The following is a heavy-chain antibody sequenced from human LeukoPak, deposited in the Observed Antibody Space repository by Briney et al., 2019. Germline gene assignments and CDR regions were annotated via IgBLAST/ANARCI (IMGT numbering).Heavy chain of an antibody. CDR3: ARRGYSYGYPYYFDY. CDR2: INHSGST. CDR1: GGSFSGYY. D-gene: IGHD5-18*01. V-gene: IGHV4-34*01. Sequence: SETLSLTCAVYGGSFSGYYWSWIRQPPGKGLEWIGEINHSGSTFGNPSLKSRVTISVDTSKNQFSLKLSSVTAADTAVYYCARRGYSYGYPYYFDYWGQGTLVTVSS. J-gene: IGHJ4*02.